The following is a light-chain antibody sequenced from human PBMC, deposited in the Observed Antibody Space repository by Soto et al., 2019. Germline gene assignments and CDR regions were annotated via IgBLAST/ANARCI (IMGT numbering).Light chain of an antibody. Sequence: EIVMTQFPATLSVSPGERATLSCRASQSVSSNLAWYQQKPGQAPRLLIYGASTRATGIPARFSGSRSGTEFTLTISSLQSEDFAVYYCQQYNNWPALTFGGGTKVEIK. CDR2: GAS. V-gene: IGKV3-15*01. CDR3: QQYNNWPALT. J-gene: IGKJ4*01. CDR1: QSVSSN.